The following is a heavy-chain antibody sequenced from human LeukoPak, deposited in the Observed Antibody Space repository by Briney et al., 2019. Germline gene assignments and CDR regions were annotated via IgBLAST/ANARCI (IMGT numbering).Heavy chain of an antibody. Sequence: GGSLTLSCAASGFTFSSYWMSWVRQAPGKGLEWVANIKQDGSEKYYVDSVKGRFTISRDNAKNSLYLQMNSLRAEDTAVYYCARVGGYSYGYFDYWGQGTLVTVSS. J-gene: IGHJ4*02. CDR1: GFTFSSYW. D-gene: IGHD5-18*01. CDR3: ARVGGYSYGYFDY. CDR2: IKQDGSEK. V-gene: IGHV3-7*01.